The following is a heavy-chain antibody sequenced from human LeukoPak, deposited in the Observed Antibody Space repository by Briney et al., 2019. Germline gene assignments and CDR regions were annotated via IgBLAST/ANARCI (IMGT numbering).Heavy chain of an antibody. D-gene: IGHD6-13*01. V-gene: IGHV1-2*02. CDR2: INPNSGGT. Sequence: ASVKVSCKASGYTFTGYYMHWVRRAPGQGLEWMGWINPNSGGTNYAQKFQGRVTMTRDTSISTAYMELSRLGPDDTAVYYCARGVDGSSCSLWGQGTLVTVSS. J-gene: IGHJ4*02. CDR3: ARGVDGSSCSL. CDR1: GYTFTGYY.